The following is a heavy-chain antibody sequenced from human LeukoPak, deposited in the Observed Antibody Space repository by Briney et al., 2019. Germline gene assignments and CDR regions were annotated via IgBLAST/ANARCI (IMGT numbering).Heavy chain of an antibody. CDR2: ISAYNGNT. Sequence: ASVKLSCKASGYTFTSYGISWVRQAPGQGLWWMGWISAYNGNTNYAQKLQGRVTMTTDTSTSTAYMELRSLRSDDTAVYYCARCNYYDSSGYYCDAFDIWGQGTMVTVSS. J-gene: IGHJ3*02. CDR1: GYTFTSYG. D-gene: IGHD3-22*01. V-gene: IGHV1-18*01. CDR3: ARCNYYDSSGYYCDAFDI.